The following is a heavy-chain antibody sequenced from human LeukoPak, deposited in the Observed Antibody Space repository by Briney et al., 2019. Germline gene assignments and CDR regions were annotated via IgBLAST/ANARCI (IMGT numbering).Heavy chain of an antibody. CDR2: IRSKPNNYAT. J-gene: IGHJ6*02. Sequence: GGSLKPSCAASGFIFSGSAMHWVRQASGKGLEWVGHIRSKPNNYATAYSASVKGRFTISRDDSKNTAYLQMNSLKTEDTAIYYCTRLDYGDLYYYGMDVWGQGTTVTVSS. CDR3: TRLDYGDLYYYGMDV. V-gene: IGHV3-73*01. D-gene: IGHD4-17*01. CDR1: GFIFSGSA.